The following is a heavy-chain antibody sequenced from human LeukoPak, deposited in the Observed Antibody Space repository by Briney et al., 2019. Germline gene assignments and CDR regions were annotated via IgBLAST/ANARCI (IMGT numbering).Heavy chain of an antibody. Sequence: GGSLRLSCAASGFTFSSYAMHWVRQAPGKGLEYVSAISSNGDNTYYANSVKGRFTISRDNSKNSLYLQMNSLRAEDTAVYYCARDRGYTYFDSWGQGTLVTVSS. V-gene: IGHV3-64*01. D-gene: IGHD5-24*01. CDR2: ISSNGDNT. CDR3: ARDRGYTYFDS. CDR1: GFTFSSYA. J-gene: IGHJ4*02.